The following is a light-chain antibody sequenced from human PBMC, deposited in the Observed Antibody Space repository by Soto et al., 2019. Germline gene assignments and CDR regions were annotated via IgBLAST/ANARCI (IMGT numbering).Light chain of an antibody. V-gene: IGLV2-8*01. CDR3: HPHPHTNPSR. CDR2: EVS. J-gene: IGLJ1*01. Sequence: QSVLTEPPSASGSPGQSVTISCTGTSSDVGGYNYVSWYQQHPGKAPKLIISEVSKRPSGVPDRFSGSKSGNTASLTVSGLQAEDDADYDCHPHPHTNPSRLGTGLKVT. CDR1: SSDVGGYNY.